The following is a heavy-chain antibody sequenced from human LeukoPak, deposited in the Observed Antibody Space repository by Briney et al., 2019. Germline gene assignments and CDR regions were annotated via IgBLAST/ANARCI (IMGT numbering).Heavy chain of an antibody. D-gene: IGHD2-15*01. CDR1: GFTFSSYA. V-gene: IGHV3-30*04. J-gene: IGHJ4*02. Sequence: GGSLRLSCAASGFTFSSYAMHWVRQAPGKGLEWVAVTSYDGSHIYYPDSVKGRFTISRDNPKNTLYLQMNSLGPEDTALYYCARGRDYCSDYWGQGALVTVSS. CDR3: ARGRDYCSDY. CDR2: TSYDGSHI.